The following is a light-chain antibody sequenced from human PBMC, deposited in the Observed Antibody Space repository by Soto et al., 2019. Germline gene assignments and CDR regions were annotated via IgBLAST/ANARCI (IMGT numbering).Light chain of an antibody. CDR2: GAS. CDR3: QPYGSSPTT. J-gene: IGKJ1*01. V-gene: IGKV3-20*01. Sequence: EIVLTQSPGTLSLSPGERATLSCRASQSVSNSYLAWYQQKPGRAPRLLIYGASSRATDIPDRFSGSGSGTDFTLTISRLEPVDSAVYYCQPYGSSPTTFGQGTKVEIK. CDR1: QSVSNSY.